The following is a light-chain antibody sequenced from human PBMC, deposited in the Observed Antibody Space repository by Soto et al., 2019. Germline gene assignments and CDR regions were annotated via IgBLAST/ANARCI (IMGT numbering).Light chain of an antibody. CDR1: QSVSGW. CDR3: QQYTTYWT. Sequence: DIQMTQSPSTLSASVGDTVTVTCQASQSVSGWLAWYQQRPGKAPKLLIYDASTLHSGVSSRFSGSGSGTEFTLTIRSLKPNDSATYYCQQYTTYWTFGQGTKLDIK. V-gene: IGKV1-5*01. CDR2: DAS. J-gene: IGKJ1*01.